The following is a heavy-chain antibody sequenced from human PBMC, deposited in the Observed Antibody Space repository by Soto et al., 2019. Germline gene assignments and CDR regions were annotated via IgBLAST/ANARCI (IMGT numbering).Heavy chain of an antibody. J-gene: IGHJ4*02. CDR2: ISSTTNYI. CDR1: GLTFIRYS. V-gene: IGHV3-21*06. Sequence: GGPLRLSCAASGLTFIRYSMNWVRQAPGKGLEWVSSISSTTNYIYYGDSMKGRFTISRDNAKNSLYLEMNSLRAEDTAVYYCARESEDLTSNFDYWGQGTLVTVSS. CDR3: ARESEDLTSNFDY.